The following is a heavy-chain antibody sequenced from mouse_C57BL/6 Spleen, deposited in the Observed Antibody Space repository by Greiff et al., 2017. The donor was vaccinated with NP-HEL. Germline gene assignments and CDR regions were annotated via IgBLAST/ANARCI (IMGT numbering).Heavy chain of an antibody. Sequence: EVQLQQSGPGLVKPSQSLYLTCSVTGSSITSGYYWNWIRQFPGNKREWMGYISYDGSHNYYPSLKNRISITRDTSKNQFFLKLNSVTTEDTATYYFAREEGPSYAMDYWGQGTSVTVSS. V-gene: IGHV3-6*01. J-gene: IGHJ4*01. CDR2: ISYDGSH. CDR3: AREEGPSYAMDY. D-gene: IGHD2-10*02. CDR1: GSSITSGYY.